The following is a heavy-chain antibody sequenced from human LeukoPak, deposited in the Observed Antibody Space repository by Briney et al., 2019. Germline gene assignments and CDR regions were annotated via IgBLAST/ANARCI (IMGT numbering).Heavy chain of an antibody. CDR2: INHSGST. V-gene: IGHV4-34*01. Sequence: SETLSLTCAVYGGSFSGYYWSWIRQPPGKGLEWIGEINHSGSTNYNPSLKSRVTISVDTSKNQFSLKLTSVTAADTAVYFCAARSWGYSAPDYWGQGTLVTVSS. D-gene: IGHD2-15*01. J-gene: IGHJ4*02. CDR1: GGSFSGYY. CDR3: AARSWGYSAPDY.